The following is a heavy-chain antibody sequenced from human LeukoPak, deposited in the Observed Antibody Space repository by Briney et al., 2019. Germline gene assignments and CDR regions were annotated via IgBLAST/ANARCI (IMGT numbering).Heavy chain of an antibody. CDR1: GCSISSYY. CDR2: IYYSGST. Sequence: SETLSLTCTVSGCSISSYYRSWIRQPPGKGLEWIGYIYYSGSTNYNPSLKSRVTISVDTSKNQFSLKLSSLTAADTAVYYCAREDRGSNYGWYFDYWGQGTLVTVSS. D-gene: IGHD5-18*01. J-gene: IGHJ4*02. CDR3: AREDRGSNYGWYFDY. V-gene: IGHV4-59*01.